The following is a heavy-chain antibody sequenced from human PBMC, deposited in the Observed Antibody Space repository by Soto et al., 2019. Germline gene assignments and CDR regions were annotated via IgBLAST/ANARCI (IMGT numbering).Heavy chain of an antibody. CDR2: IIPIFGTA. Sequence: QVQLVQSGAEVKKPGSSVKVSCKASGGTFSSYAISWVRQAPGQGLEWMGGIIPIFGTANYAQKFQGRVTITADESTSTAYMELSSLRSEATAVYYCASDLDSSGYYEEGRYYYDGMDVWGQGTTVTVSS. J-gene: IGHJ6*02. D-gene: IGHD3-22*01. CDR1: GGTFSSYA. CDR3: ASDLDSSGYYEEGRYYYDGMDV. V-gene: IGHV1-69*12.